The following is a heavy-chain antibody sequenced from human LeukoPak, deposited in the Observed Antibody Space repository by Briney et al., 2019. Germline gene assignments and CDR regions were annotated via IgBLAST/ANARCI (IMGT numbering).Heavy chain of an antibody. Sequence: GGSLRLSCAASGFTFSSYEMNCVRQAPGKGLEWVSYISSSGSTIYYADSVKGRFTISRDNAKNSLYLQMNSLRAEDTAVYYCARDWYNNSDAFDLWGQGTMVTVSS. V-gene: IGHV3-48*03. CDR1: GFTFSSYE. CDR3: ARDWYNNSDAFDL. J-gene: IGHJ3*01. D-gene: IGHD4-11*01. CDR2: ISSSGSTI.